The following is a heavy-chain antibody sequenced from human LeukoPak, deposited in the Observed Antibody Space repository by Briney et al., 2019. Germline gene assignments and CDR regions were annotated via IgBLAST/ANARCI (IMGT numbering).Heavy chain of an antibody. CDR3: AKGPIEAAANGLYFDY. V-gene: IGHV3-23*01. D-gene: IGHD6-13*01. Sequence: GGSLRLSCAASGFTFSSYAMSWVREAPGKGLEWVSVTSASGGKTYYADFVKGRFTICRDNSKNTLYLQMNSLRAEDTAVYYCAKGPIEAAANGLYFDYWGQGTLVTVSS. CDR2: TSASGGKT. J-gene: IGHJ4*02. CDR1: GFTFSSYA.